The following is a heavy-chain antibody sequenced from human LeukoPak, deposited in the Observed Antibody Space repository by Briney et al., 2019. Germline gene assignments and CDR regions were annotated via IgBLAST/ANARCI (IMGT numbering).Heavy chain of an antibody. D-gene: IGHD6-19*01. Sequence: GESLKISCKGSGYSFTSYWIGWVRQMPGKGLEWMGIIYPGDSDTRYSPSFQCQVTISADESTSTAYLNWSCLKSSATAMYSIARRVYRSYFDYWGQGTLVTVSS. V-gene: IGHV5-51*01. J-gene: IGHJ4*02. CDR2: IYPGDSDT. CDR3: ARRVYRSYFDY. CDR1: GYSFTSYW.